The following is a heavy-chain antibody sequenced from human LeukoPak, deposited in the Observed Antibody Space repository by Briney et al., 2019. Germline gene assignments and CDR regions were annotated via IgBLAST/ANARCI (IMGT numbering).Heavy chain of an antibody. V-gene: IGHV3-23*01. J-gene: IGHJ5*02. Sequence: GGSLRLSCAASGFTFSSYAVSWVRQAPGKGLEWVSGISRSGGRTYYADSVKGRFTISRDNSKNTLNLQMISLRAEDTAVYFCAKGPYYYHSSGYSRRWFDPWGQGTLVTVSS. CDR1: GFTFSSYA. D-gene: IGHD3-22*01. CDR2: ISRSGGRT. CDR3: AKGPYYYHSSGYSRRWFDP.